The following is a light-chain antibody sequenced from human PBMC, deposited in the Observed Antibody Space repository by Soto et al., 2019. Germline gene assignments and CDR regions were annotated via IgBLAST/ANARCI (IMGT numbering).Light chain of an antibody. Sequence: EIVLTQSPATLSLSPGERATLSCRASQSVSSYLAWYQQKPGQAPRLLIYDASNRATGIPARFSGSGSGTDFTLTISSLAPEDFAVYYCQQRKVTFGQGTRLEIK. CDR1: QSVSSY. CDR2: DAS. J-gene: IGKJ5*01. V-gene: IGKV3-11*01. CDR3: QQRKVT.